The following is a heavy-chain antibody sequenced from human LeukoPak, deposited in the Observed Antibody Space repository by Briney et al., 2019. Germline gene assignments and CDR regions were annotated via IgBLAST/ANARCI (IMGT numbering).Heavy chain of an antibody. D-gene: IGHD6-13*01. CDR3: VKGSRSSSNLNWIDP. J-gene: IGHJ5*02. CDR1: GFTFSSYA. V-gene: IGHV3-64D*09. CDR2: ISSNGGST. Sequence: GGSLRLSCSASGFTFSSYAMHWVRQAPGKRLEYLSAISSNGGSTYYADSVKGRFTISRDNSKNTLYLQMSSLRAEDTAVYYCVKGSRSSSNLNWIDPWGQGALVTVSS.